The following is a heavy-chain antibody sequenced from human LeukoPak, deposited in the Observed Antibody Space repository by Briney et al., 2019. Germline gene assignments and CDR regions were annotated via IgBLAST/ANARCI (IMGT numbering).Heavy chain of an antibody. Sequence: ASVKVSCKASGYTFTSYGISWVRQAPGQGLEWMGWISAYNGNTNYAQKLQGRVTMTTDTSTSTAYMELRSLRSDDTAVYYCARVEMATNPNYPYYYMDVWGKGTTVTVSS. CDR2: ISAYNGNT. D-gene: IGHD5-24*01. CDR3: ARVEMATNPNYPYYYMDV. V-gene: IGHV1-18*01. J-gene: IGHJ6*03. CDR1: GYTFTSYG.